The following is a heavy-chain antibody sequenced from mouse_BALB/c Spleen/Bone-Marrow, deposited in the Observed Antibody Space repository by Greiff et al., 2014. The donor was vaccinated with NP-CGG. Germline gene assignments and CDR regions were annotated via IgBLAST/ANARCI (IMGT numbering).Heavy chain of an antibody. Sequence: VQLQQSGAELVKPGASVKLSCTASGFNIKDTYMHWVKQRPEQGLEWIGSIDPANGTTKYDPKFQGKATITADTSSNTAYLQLCSLTSEDTAVYYCARNYYCDDFDYWGQGTTLTVSS. J-gene: IGHJ2*01. D-gene: IGHD1-1*01. CDR2: IDPANGTT. V-gene: IGHV14-3*02. CDR1: GFNIKDTY. CDR3: ARNYYCDDFDY.